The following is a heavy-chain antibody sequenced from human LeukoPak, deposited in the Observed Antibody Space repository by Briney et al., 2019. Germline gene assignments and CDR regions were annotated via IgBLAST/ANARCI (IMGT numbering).Heavy chain of an antibody. V-gene: IGHV3-7*03. CDR2: INHNGNVN. CDR1: GFTFSSYW. CDR3: AASLPNIVVVPATKGPFGY. D-gene: IGHD2-2*01. J-gene: IGHJ4*02. Sequence: PGGSLRLSCAASGFTFSSYWMNWARQAPGKGLEWVASINHNGNVNYYVDSVKGRFTISRDNAKNSLYLQMNSLRVEDTAVYYCAASLPNIVVVPATKGPFGYWGQGTLVTVSS.